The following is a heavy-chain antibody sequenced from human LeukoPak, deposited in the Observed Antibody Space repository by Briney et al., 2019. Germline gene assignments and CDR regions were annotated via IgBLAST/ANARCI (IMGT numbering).Heavy chain of an antibody. CDR1: GFTFSSCS. CDR2: ISSSSSYI. J-gene: IGHJ6*03. CDR3: ARLLEPATGYYMDV. Sequence: GGSLRLSCAASGFTFSSCSKNWVRQAPGKGLEWVSSISSSSSYIYYAESLKGRFTISRDNARNSLYLQMNSLRADDTAVYYCARLLEPATGYYMDVWGKGTTVTISS. D-gene: IGHD5-24*01. V-gene: IGHV3-21*01.